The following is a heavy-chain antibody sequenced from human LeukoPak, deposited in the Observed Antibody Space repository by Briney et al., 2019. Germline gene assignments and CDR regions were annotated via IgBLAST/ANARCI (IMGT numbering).Heavy chain of an antibody. CDR3: AKAQGGAAAGLDY. D-gene: IGHD6-13*01. CDR2: ISYDGSNK. Sequence: GGSLRLSCAASGFTFSSYGMHWVRQAPGKGLEWVAVISYDGSNKYYADSVKGRFTISRDNSKNTLYLQMNSLRAEDTAVYYCAKAQGGAAAGLDYWGREPWSPSPQ. CDR1: GFTFSSYG. J-gene: IGHJ4*02. V-gene: IGHV3-30*18.